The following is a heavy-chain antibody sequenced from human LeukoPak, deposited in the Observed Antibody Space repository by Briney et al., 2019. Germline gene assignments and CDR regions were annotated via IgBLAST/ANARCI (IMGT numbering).Heavy chain of an antibody. CDR1: GYTFTSYD. D-gene: IGHD4-23*01. Sequence: GASVKVSCKASGYTFTSYDINWVRQATGQGLEWMGWMNPNSGNTGYAQKFQGRVTITADKSTSTAYMELSSLRSEDTAVYYCARDLSGGNSVGNWFDPWGQGTLVTVSS. V-gene: IGHV1-8*01. CDR2: MNPNSGNT. J-gene: IGHJ5*02. CDR3: ARDLSGGNSVGNWFDP.